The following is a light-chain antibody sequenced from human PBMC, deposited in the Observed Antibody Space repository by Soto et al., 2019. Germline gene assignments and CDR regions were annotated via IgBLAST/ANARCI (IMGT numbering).Light chain of an antibody. CDR2: DVT. Sequence: QSLLTQPASVSGSPGQSVTISCTGTSSDVGDYNYVSWYQQHPGKAPKLMIYDVTKRPSGVPDRFSGFKSGNTASLIISGLQAEDEADYYCCSFAGSYTYVFGTGTKVTVL. CDR3: CSFAGSYTYV. CDR1: SSDVGDYNY. J-gene: IGLJ1*01. V-gene: IGLV2-11*01.